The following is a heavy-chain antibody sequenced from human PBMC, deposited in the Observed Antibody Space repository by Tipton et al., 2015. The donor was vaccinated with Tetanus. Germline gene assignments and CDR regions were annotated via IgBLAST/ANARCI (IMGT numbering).Heavy chain of an antibody. D-gene: IGHD1-26*01. V-gene: IGHV4-31*03. CDR1: GGSISSGGYY. J-gene: IGHJ4*02. Sequence: TLSLTFTVSGGSISSGGYYWSWIRQHPGKGLGWIGDIYYSGSTYYNPSLKSRVTISVDTSKNQFSLKLNSVTAADTAVYYCARDQARGARGWNYFDYWGQGTLVTVSS. CDR2: IYYSGST. CDR3: ARDQARGARGWNYFDY.